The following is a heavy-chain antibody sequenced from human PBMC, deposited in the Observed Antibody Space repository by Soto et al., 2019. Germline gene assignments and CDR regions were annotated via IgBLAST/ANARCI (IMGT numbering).Heavy chain of an antibody. J-gene: IGHJ4*02. Sequence: PGGSLRLSCAASGFTFSSYGMHWFRQAPGKGLEWVAVISYDGSNKYYADSVKGRFTISRDNSKNTLYLQTNSLRAEDTAVYYCAKDSPKYCSGGSCYSDFDYWGQGTLVTVSS. CDR3: AKDSPKYCSGGSCYSDFDY. CDR1: GFTFSSYG. D-gene: IGHD2-15*01. CDR2: ISYDGSNK. V-gene: IGHV3-30*18.